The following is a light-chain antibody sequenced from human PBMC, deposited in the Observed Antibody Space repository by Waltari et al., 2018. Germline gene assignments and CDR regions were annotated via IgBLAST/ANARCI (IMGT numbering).Light chain of an antibody. CDR1: RSNIGNTY. Sequence: QSVLNQPPSASGTPGQTVTISCFGSRSNIGNTYIYWYQHVPGTAPKLLIYWNDRRPSGVPDRFSASKSGTTATLIISGLRSDDEADYFCCSYGSSYTLLFGGGTRLTVL. V-gene: IGLV1-47*01. J-gene: IGLJ2*01. CDR2: WND. CDR3: CSYGSSYTLL.